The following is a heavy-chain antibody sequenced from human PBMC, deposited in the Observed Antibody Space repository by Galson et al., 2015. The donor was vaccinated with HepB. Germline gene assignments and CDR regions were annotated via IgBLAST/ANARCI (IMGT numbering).Heavy chain of an antibody. Sequence: SLRLSCAASGFTFSSYAMSWVRQAPGEGLEWVSAISGSGGSTYYADSVKGRFTISRDNSKNTLYLQMNSLRAEDTAVYYCAKDHYGDYAPPFDYWGQGTLVTVSS. CDR1: GFTFSSYA. CDR3: AKDHYGDYAPPFDY. J-gene: IGHJ4*02. V-gene: IGHV3-23*01. D-gene: IGHD4-17*01. CDR2: ISGSGGST.